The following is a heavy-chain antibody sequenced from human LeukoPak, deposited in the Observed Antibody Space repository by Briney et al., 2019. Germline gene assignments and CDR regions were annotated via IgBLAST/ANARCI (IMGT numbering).Heavy chain of an antibody. D-gene: IGHD3-10*01. J-gene: IGHJ4*02. CDR3: ARDHRFGEFPDY. Sequence: ASLKVSCKPSGYTFTRYGISWGRQAPGQGRGWMGWISPDNVNPNYAQNLQGRVTMTTDTSTNTAYIKPRSLTSDDTAVYYCARDHRFGEFPDYWGQGTLVTVSS. V-gene: IGHV1-18*01. CDR1: GYTFTRYG. CDR2: ISPDNVNP.